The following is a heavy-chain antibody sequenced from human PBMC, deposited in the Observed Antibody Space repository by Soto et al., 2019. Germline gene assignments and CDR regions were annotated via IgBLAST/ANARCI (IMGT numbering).Heavy chain of an antibody. J-gene: IGHJ4*01. CDR3: AKGSRESATCCGED. CDR1: GFTFSNYW. V-gene: IGHV3-74*03. CDR2: INTDGSDT. Sequence: EVQLVESGGGLVQPGGSLRLSCVASGFTFSNYWMHWVRQGPGKGLLWVSRINTDGSDTTYADSVKGRCTISRDSAKNTLYLQMNSLRVEDTASYYCAKGSRESATCCGEDWGQGTLVTVSS. D-gene: IGHD2-21*01.